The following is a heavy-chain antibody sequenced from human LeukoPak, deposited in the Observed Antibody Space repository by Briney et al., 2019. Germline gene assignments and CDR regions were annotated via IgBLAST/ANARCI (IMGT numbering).Heavy chain of an antibody. CDR3: ARRAGAYSHPYDY. D-gene: IGHD4/OR15-4a*01. Sequence: QSGGSLRLSCAASGFTFSSYVMHWVRQAPGKGLEWVAFIRYDGSYKYYADSVKGRFTISRDNSKNTLYLQMNSLRAEDTAVYYCARRAGAYSHPYDYWGQGTLVTVSS. J-gene: IGHJ4*02. V-gene: IGHV3-30*02. CDR1: GFTFSSYV. CDR2: IRYDGSYK.